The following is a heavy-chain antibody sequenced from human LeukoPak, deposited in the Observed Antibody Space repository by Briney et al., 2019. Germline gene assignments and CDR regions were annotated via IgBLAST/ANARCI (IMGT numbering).Heavy chain of an antibody. CDR1: GGSISSSSYY. CDR2: IYYSGST. Sequence: PSETLSLTCTVSGGSISSSSYYWGWIRHPPGKGLEWIGSIYYSGSTYYNPSLKSRVTISVDTSKNQFSLKLSSVTAADTAVYYCARHTVFYDSSGYYLSGNWFDPWGQGTLVTVSS. V-gene: IGHV4-39*01. D-gene: IGHD3-22*01. J-gene: IGHJ5*02. CDR3: ARHTVFYDSSGYYLSGNWFDP.